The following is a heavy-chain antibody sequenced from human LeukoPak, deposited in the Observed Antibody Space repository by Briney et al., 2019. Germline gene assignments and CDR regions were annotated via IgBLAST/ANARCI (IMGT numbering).Heavy chain of an antibody. V-gene: IGHV3-53*01. CDR3: ARSRGYSYRVANFDY. Sequence: PGGSLRLSCAASGFTFSSYGMHWVRQVPGKGPEWVAVIYSGGSSQSAESVKGRFSIARDNSKNTLYLQMNSLRDEDTAVYYCARSRGYSYRVANFDYWGQGTLVTVSS. CDR1: GFTFSSYG. J-gene: IGHJ4*02. CDR2: IYSGGSS. D-gene: IGHD5-18*01.